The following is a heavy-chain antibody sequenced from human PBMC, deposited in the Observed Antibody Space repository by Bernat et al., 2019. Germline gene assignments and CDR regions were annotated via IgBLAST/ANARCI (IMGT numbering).Heavy chain of an antibody. D-gene: IGHD3-22*01. J-gene: IGHJ3*02. CDR3: AKDPSYDSSGYRVAEDAFDI. CDR1: GVTFSSYA. Sequence: EVQLLESGGGVVQPGGSLRLSGAASGVTFSSYAMSWVRQAPGKGLEWVSAMSGSGGRTYYADSVKGRFTISRDNSKNTLYLQMNSLRAEYTAVYYCAKDPSYDSSGYRVAEDAFDIWGQGTMVTVSS. V-gene: IGHV3-23*01. CDR2: MSGSGGRT.